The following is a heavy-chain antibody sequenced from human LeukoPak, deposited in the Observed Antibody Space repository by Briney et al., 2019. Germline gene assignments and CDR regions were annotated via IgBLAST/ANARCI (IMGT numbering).Heavy chain of an antibody. D-gene: IGHD6-6*01. CDR1: GGSISSYY. J-gene: IGHJ4*02. CDR3: ARDRYSRSSFDY. V-gene: IGHV4-59*01. Sequence: PSETLSLTCTVSGGSISSYYWNWIRQPPGKGLELIGYISYSGSTNYNPSLKSRVTISLDTSKNQFSLKLSSVTAADTAVYYCARDRYSRSSFDYWGQGTLVTVSS. CDR2: ISYSGST.